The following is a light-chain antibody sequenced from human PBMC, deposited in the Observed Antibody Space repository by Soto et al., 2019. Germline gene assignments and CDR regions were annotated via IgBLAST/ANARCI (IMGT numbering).Light chain of an antibody. CDR2: GNS. Sequence: QSVLTQPPSVSGAPGQRVTISCTGSSSNIGAGYDVHWYQQLPGTAPKLLIYGNSNRPSGVPDRFSGSKSGTSASLAITGLQAEDEVDYYSQSYDSSLSGSVFGGGTKLTVL. J-gene: IGLJ3*02. V-gene: IGLV1-40*01. CDR1: SSNIGAGYD. CDR3: QSYDSSLSGSV.